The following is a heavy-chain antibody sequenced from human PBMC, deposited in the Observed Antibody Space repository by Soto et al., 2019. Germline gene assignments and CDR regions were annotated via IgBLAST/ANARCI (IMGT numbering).Heavy chain of an antibody. CDR2: MNPNSGNT. CDR3: ARARGDYAYWYFDL. CDR1: GYTFTSYD. V-gene: IGHV1-8*01. Sequence: QVQLVQSGAEVKKPGASVKVSCKASGYTFTSYDISWVRQATGQGLEWMGWMNPNSGNTGYAQKFQGRVTMTRNTSISTAYMELSSLRSEDTAVYYCARARGDYAYWYFDLWGRGTLVTVSS. J-gene: IGHJ2*01. D-gene: IGHD4-17*01.